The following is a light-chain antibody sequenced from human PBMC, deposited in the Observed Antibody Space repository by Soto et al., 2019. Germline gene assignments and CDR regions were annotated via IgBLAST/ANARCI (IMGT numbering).Light chain of an antibody. Sequence: QSALTQPPSASGSPGQSVTISCTGTSGDIGAYNYVSWYQQHPGKAPKLMIYGVTKRPSGVPDHFSGSKSGNTASLTVSGLQAVDDADYYGSSYAGQNLIFGGGTKLTVL. V-gene: IGLV2-8*01. J-gene: IGLJ2*01. CDR2: GVT. CDR1: SGDIGAYNY. CDR3: SSYAGQNLI.